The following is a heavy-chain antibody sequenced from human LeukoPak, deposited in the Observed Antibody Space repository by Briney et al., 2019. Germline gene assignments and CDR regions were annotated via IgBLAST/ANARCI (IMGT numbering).Heavy chain of an antibody. D-gene: IGHD6-6*01. J-gene: IGHJ4*02. CDR1: GYTFTSYY. Sequence: ASVKVSCKASGYTFTSYYMHWVRQAPGQGLEWMGGIIPIFGTANYAQKFQGRVTMTRDTSASTVYMELSSLRSEDTAVYYCARDLEYSSSSTQYYFDYWGQGTLVTVSS. CDR2: IIPIFGTA. V-gene: IGHV1-46*01. CDR3: ARDLEYSSSSTQYYFDY.